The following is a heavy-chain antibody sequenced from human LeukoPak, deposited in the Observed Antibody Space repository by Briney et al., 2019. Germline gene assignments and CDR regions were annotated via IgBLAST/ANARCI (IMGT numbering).Heavy chain of an antibody. CDR3: ARHGGSYSFDS. V-gene: IGHV4-59*08. D-gene: IGHD1-26*01. Sequence: PSETLSLTCTVSGGSISSYYWSWIRQPPGKGLEWIGYMYHNGSTTYNPSLKSRVTIAVDMSKHQFSLKLSSVTAADTAVYYCARHGGSYSFDSWGQGTLVTVSS. CDR2: MYHNGST. CDR1: GGSISSYY. J-gene: IGHJ4*02.